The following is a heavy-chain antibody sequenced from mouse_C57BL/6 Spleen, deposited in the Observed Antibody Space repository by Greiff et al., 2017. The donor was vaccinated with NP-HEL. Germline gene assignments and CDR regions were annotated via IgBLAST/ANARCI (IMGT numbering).Heavy chain of an antibody. J-gene: IGHJ3*01. CDR2: INPSTGGT. Sequence: VQLKESGPELVKPGASVKISCKASGYSFTGYYMNWVKQSPEKSLEWIGEINPSTGGTTYNQKFKAKATLTVDKSSSTAYMQLKSLTSEDSAVYYCATSLLMEFAYWGQGTLVTVSA. CDR1: GYSFTGYY. D-gene: IGHD1-1*01. V-gene: IGHV1-42*01. CDR3: ATSLLMEFAY.